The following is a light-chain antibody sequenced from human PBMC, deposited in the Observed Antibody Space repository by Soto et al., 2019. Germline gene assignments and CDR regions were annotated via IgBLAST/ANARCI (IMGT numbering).Light chain of an antibody. Sequence: DIQMTQSPSTLSASVGDRVTITCRASQSISSWLAWYKQKPGKAPKLLIYDASSLESGVPSRFSGSGSGTEFTLTISSLLPDDFATYYCQQYNSPRGTFGQGTKLEIK. CDR1: QSISSW. CDR3: QQYNSPRGT. V-gene: IGKV1-5*01. CDR2: DAS. J-gene: IGKJ2*02.